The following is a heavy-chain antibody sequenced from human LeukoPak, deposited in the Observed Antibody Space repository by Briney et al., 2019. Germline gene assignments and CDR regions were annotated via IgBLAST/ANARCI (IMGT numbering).Heavy chain of an antibody. Sequence: ASVKVSCKASGYTFTSYYMHWVRQAPGQGLEWMGWMNPNSGNTGYAQKFQGRVTMTRNTSISTAYMELSSLRSEDTAVYYCASWEVLYGMDVWGQGTTVTVSS. CDR3: ASWEVLYGMDV. J-gene: IGHJ6*02. V-gene: IGHV1-8*02. CDR1: GYTFTSYY. CDR2: MNPNSGNT. D-gene: IGHD1-26*01.